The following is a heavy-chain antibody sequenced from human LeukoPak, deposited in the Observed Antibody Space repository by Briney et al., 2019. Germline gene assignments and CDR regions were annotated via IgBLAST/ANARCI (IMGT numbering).Heavy chain of an antibody. CDR3: ARDRVRYYDSSGSFDY. J-gene: IGHJ4*02. Sequence: GGSLRLSCAASGFTFSDYYMSWIRQAPGKGLEWVSYISSSGSTIYYADSVKGRFTISRDNAKNSLYLQMNSLRAEDTAVYYCARDRVRYYDSSGSFDYWGQGTRVTVSS. CDR1: GFTFSDYY. V-gene: IGHV3-11*01. CDR2: ISSSGSTI. D-gene: IGHD3-22*01.